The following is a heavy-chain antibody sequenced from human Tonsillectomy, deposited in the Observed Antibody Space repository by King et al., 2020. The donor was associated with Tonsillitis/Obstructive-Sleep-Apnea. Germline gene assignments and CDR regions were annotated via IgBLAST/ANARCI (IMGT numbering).Heavy chain of an antibody. D-gene: IGHD2-2*01. CDR3: ARLRYCSRASCYEGFDY. J-gene: IGHJ4*02. V-gene: IGHV3-48*02. CDR1: GFTFSSYS. Sequence: VQLVESGGGLVQPGGSLRLSCAASGFTFSSYSMNWVRQAPGKGLEWVSYISSSNNTVYYAGSVKGRFTISRDNAKNSLYLQMNSLRDEDTAVYYCARLRYCSRASCYEGFDYWGQGTLVTVSS. CDR2: ISSSNNTV.